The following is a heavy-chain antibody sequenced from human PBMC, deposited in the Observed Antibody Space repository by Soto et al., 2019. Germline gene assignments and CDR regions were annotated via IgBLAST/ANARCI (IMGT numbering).Heavy chain of an antibody. CDR3: ARNYYNSKVYGX. J-gene: IGHJ4*02. D-gene: IGHD3-22*01. CDR2: INYSGST. Sequence: TLSLTCTVSGGSINSVGYYWSWIRQHPGKGLEWIGYINYSGSTNYNPSLKSRVIISRDTSKNQLSLNLSSVTAADTAIYYCARNYYNSKVYGXWGQGTLVTVSX. CDR1: GGSINSVGYY. V-gene: IGHV4-31*03.